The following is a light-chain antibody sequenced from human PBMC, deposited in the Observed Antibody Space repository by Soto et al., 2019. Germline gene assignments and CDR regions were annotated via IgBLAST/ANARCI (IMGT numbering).Light chain of an antibody. CDR1: QGIRND. J-gene: IGKJ4*01. CDR3: LQDYNYPLT. Sequence: IQMTQSPSSLSASVGDRVTITCRASQGIRNDVGWYQQKPGKAPKLLIYAASSVQSGVPSRFSGSGSGTDFTLTISSLQPEDFATYYCLQDYNYPLTFGGGTKVDIK. V-gene: IGKV1-6*01. CDR2: AAS.